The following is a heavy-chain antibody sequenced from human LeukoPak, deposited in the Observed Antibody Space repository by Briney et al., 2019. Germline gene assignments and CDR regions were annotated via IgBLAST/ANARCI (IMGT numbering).Heavy chain of an antibody. J-gene: IGHJ4*02. V-gene: IGHV3-21*01. D-gene: IGHD6-13*01. Sequence: GGSLRLSCAASGFTFGSYSMNWVRQAPGKGLEWVSSISSSSSYIYYADSVKGRFTISRDNAKNSLYLQMNSLRAEDTAVYYCARDAQQLVVYWGQGTLVTVSS. CDR3: ARDAQQLVVY. CDR1: GFTFGSYS. CDR2: ISSSSSYI.